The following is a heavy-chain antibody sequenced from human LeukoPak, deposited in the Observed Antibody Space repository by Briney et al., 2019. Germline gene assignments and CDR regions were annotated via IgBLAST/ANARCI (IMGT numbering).Heavy chain of an antibody. J-gene: IGHJ6*03. V-gene: IGHV1-2*02. Sequence: ASVKVSCKASGYTFTGYYMHWVRQAPGQGLEWMGWISPNSGGTNYAQKFQGRVTMTRDTSISTAYTELSRLRSDDTAVYYCARASDTEYHYYYYYMDVWGKGTTVTVSS. D-gene: IGHD5-18*01. CDR2: ISPNSGGT. CDR3: ARASDTEYHYYYYYMDV. CDR1: GYTFTGYY.